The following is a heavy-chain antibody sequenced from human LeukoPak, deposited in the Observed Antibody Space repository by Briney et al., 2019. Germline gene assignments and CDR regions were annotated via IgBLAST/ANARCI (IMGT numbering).Heavy chain of an antibody. CDR3: ARTKEPLAEYFQH. Sequence: SVNVSCKASGGTFSSYAISWVRQAPGQGLEWMGRIIPIFGTANYAQKFQGRVTITTDESTSTAYMELSSLRSEDTAVYYCARTKEPLAEYFQHWGQGTLVTVSS. CDR1: GGTFSSYA. J-gene: IGHJ1*01. D-gene: IGHD1-26*01. CDR2: IIPIFGTA. V-gene: IGHV1-69*05.